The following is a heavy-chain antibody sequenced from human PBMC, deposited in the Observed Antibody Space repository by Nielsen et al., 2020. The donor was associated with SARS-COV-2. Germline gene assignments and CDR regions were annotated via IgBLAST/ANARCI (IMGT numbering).Heavy chain of an antibody. CDR3: ARSLYQLRHYNGMDV. V-gene: IGHV4-4*02. CDR2: IYHSGRT. Sequence: SETLSLTCAVSGCSISSSNWWSWVRQPPGKGLEWIGDIYHSGRTNYNPSLKSRVTISVDKSKNQFSLKLSSVTAADTAVYYCARSLYQLRHYNGMDVWGQGTTVTVSS. J-gene: IGHJ6*02. CDR1: GCSISSSNW. D-gene: IGHD2-2*01.